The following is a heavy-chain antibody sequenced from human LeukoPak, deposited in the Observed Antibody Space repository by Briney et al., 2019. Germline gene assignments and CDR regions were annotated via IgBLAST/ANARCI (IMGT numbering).Heavy chain of an antibody. D-gene: IGHD6-19*01. J-gene: IGHJ4*02. V-gene: IGHV3-74*01. CDR2: ISGDGRNI. Sequence: GGSLRLSCVASGFTFSSYWMHWVRQDPRKGLVWVSRISGDGRNINYADSVRGRFTISRDNAKNTLYLQMNTLRVEDTAVYYCARGSYTSVWYWGQGTLVTVCS. CDR1: GFTFSSYW. CDR3: ARGSYTSVWY.